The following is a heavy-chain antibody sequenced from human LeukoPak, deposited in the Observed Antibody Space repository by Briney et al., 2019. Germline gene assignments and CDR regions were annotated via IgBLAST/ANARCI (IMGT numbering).Heavy chain of an antibody. CDR3: AKIDRQYCSRSSCYALDY. CDR2: IYPGDSDT. V-gene: IGHV5-51*01. Sequence: GESLKISCQCSGYSFTSYWIGWVRPMPGKGLEWMGIIYPGDSDTRYSPSFQGQVTISVDKSISTAYLQWGSLKASDTAIYYCAKIDRQYCSRSSCYALDYWGQGTQVTVSS. D-gene: IGHD2-2*01. CDR1: GYSFTSYW. J-gene: IGHJ4*02.